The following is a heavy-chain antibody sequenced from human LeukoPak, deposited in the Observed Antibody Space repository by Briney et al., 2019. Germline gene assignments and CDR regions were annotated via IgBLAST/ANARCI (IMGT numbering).Heavy chain of an antibody. CDR1: GGSFSGYC. D-gene: IGHD6-13*01. CDR2: INHSGST. J-gene: IGHJ4*02. Sequence: SETLSLTCAVYGGSFSGYCWSWIRQPPGKGLEWIGEINHSGSTNYNPSLKSRVTISVDTSKNQFSLKLSSVTAADTAVYYCARVPRESSSWLYYFDYWGQGTLVTVSS. CDR3: ARVPRESSSWLYYFDY. V-gene: IGHV4-34*01.